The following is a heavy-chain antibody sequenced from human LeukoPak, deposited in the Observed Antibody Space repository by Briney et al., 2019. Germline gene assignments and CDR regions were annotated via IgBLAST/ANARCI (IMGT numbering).Heavy chain of an antibody. V-gene: IGHV1-18*01. Sequence: ASVKVSCKASGYTFTSYGISWVRQAPGQGLEWMGWISAYNGNTNYAQKLQGRVTMTTDTSTSTAYMELRSLRSDDTAVYYCARKLGWLQRNYPENYMDVWGKGTTVTVSS. D-gene: IGHD5-24*01. J-gene: IGHJ6*03. CDR1: GYTFTSYG. CDR2: ISAYNGNT. CDR3: ARKLGWLQRNYPENYMDV.